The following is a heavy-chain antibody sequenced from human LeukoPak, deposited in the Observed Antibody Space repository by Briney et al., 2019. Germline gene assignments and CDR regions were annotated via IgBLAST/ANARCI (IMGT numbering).Heavy chain of an antibody. Sequence: GGSLRLSCAASGFVFRSYAMSWVRQAPGKGLEWVSGISSSGGSTYHADSVRGRFTISRDNSKNTQYPQMNSLRVEDTAVYYCARDHCSGGSCYGYYYYGMDVWGQGTTVTVSS. CDR1: GFVFRSYA. V-gene: IGHV3-23*01. D-gene: IGHD2-15*01. J-gene: IGHJ6*02. CDR3: ARDHCSGGSCYGYYYYGMDV. CDR2: ISSSGGST.